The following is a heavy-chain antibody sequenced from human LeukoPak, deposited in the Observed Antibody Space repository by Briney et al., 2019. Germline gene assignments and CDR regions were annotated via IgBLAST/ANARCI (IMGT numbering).Heavy chain of an antibody. D-gene: IGHD6-6*01. CDR1: GGSISSGSYY. Sequence: MASETLSLTCTVSGGSISSGSYYWSWIRQPAGKGLEWIGRIYTSGSTNYNPSLKSRVTISVDPSKTQFSLKLSSVTAADTAVYYCARAEWLYSSSFDYWGQGTLVTVYS. V-gene: IGHV4-61*02. CDR3: ARAEWLYSSSFDY. J-gene: IGHJ4*02. CDR2: IYTSGST.